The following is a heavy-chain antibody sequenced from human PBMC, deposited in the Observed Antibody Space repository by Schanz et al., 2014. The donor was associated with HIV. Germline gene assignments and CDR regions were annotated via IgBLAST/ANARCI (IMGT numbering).Heavy chain of an antibody. D-gene: IGHD3-22*01. CDR1: GGTLSSYA. Sequence: QVQLLQSGAEVQKPGSSVKVSCKASGGTLSSYAISWVRQAPGQGLEWMGTIIPIFGAAHYAQRFQDSLTITADESTSTAYMVLSSLRSEDTAMYYCASYYDGSGYQYFDYWGQGTLVTVSS. J-gene: IGHJ4*02. CDR2: IIPIFGAA. V-gene: IGHV1-69*18. CDR3: ASYYDGSGYQYFDY.